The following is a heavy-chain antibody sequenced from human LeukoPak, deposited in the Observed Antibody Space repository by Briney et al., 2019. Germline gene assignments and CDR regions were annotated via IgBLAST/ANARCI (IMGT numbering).Heavy chain of an antibody. D-gene: IGHD6-19*01. CDR3: ARDRGSAWYGSY. CDR1: GGSISSYY. J-gene: IGHJ4*02. Sequence: SETLSLTCTVSGGSISSYYWSWIRQPPGKGLEWIGYIYYSGSTNYNPSLKSRVTISVDTSKNQSSLKLSSVTAADTAVYYCARDRGSAWYGSYWGQGTLVTVSS. CDR2: IYYSGST. V-gene: IGHV4-59*01.